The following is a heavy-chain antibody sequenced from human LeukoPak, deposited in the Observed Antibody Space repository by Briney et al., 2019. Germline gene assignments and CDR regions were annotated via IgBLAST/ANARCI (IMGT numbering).Heavy chain of an antibody. CDR1: GGSISSYY. J-gene: IGHJ5*02. Sequence: PSETLSLTCTVSGGSISSYYWSWIRQPAGKGLEWIGRIYASGSTNYNPSLKSRVTISVDTSKNQFSLKLSSVTAADTAVYYCARDYLGGWFDPWGPEPWSPSPQ. CDR2: IYASGST. V-gene: IGHV4-4*07. CDR3: ARDYLGGWFDP.